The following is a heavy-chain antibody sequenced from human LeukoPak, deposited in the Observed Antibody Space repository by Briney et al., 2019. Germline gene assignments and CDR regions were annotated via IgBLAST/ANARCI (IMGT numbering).Heavy chain of an antibody. Sequence: PGGSLRLSCAASGFTFSSYWMHWVRHAPGKGLEWVSYISSSGSTIYYADSVKGRFTISRDNAKNSLYLQMNSLRAEDTAVYYCAGERQHGFDYWGQGTLVTVSS. CDR3: AGERQHGFDY. V-gene: IGHV3-48*04. CDR2: ISSSGSTI. J-gene: IGHJ4*02. CDR1: GFTFSSYW. D-gene: IGHD6-13*01.